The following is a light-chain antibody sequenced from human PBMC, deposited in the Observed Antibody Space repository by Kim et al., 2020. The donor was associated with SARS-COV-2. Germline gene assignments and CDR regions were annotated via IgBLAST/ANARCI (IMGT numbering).Light chain of an antibody. CDR1: SDDVGGYNY. CDR2: GVT. V-gene: IGLV2-8*01. CDR3: SSFARGCIYV. J-gene: IGLJ1*01. Sequence: QSALTQPPSASGSPGQSVTISCTGTSDDVGGYNYVSWHQQHPGKAPKLMIFGVTQRPSGVPDRFSGSKSGNTASLTVSGLQAEDEADYYCSSFARGCIYVFGTGTKVTVL.